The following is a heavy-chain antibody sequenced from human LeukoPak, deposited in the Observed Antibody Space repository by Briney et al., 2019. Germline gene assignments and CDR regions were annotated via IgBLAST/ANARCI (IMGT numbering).Heavy chain of an antibody. Sequence: NPSETLSLTCTVSGGSIISYYWSWIRQPPGKGLEWIGYIYYSGSTNYHPSLKSRVTISVDTSKSQFPLKLSSVTAADTAVYYCARVLGGYCTNGVCYWGPYYYYYMDVWGKGTTVTVSS. CDR3: ARVLGGYCTNGVCYWGPYYYYYMDV. J-gene: IGHJ6*03. CDR2: IYYSGST. CDR1: GGSIISYY. D-gene: IGHD2-8*01. V-gene: IGHV4-59*12.